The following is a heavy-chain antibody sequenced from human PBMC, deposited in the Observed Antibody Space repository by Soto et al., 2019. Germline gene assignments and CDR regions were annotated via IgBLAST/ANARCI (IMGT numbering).Heavy chain of an antibody. V-gene: IGHV1-24*01. CDR1: GYTLTELS. J-gene: IGHJ4*02. CDR3: ATEHLRTGTTII. D-gene: IGHD1-1*01. CDR2: FDPEDGET. Sequence: ASVKVSCKVSGYTLTELSMHWVRQAPGKGLEWMGGFDPEDGETIYAQKFQGRVTMTEDTSTDTAYMELSSLRSEDTAVYYCATEHLRTGTTIIWGQGTLVTVSS.